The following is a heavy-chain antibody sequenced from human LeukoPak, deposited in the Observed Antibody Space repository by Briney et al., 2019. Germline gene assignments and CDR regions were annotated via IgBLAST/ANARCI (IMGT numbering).Heavy chain of an antibody. Sequence: SETLSLTCTVSGGSVSNSLYYWGWIRQPPGKGLEWIGSIYYSGSTYYNPSLKSRVTISVDTSKNQFSLKLSSVTAADTAVYYCARVSHGDYGPLSYGMDVWGQGTTVTVSS. V-gene: IGHV4-39*07. CDR2: IYYSGST. CDR3: ARVSHGDYGPLSYGMDV. J-gene: IGHJ6*02. CDR1: GGSVSNSLYY. D-gene: IGHD4-17*01.